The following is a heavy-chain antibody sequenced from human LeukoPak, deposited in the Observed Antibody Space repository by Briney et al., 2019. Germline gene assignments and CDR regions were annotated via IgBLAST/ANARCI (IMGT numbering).Heavy chain of an antibody. D-gene: IGHD3-3*01. CDR2: IYSGGSI. V-gene: IGHV4-39*01. J-gene: IGHJ6*02. CDR1: GGSVGSSNYC. CDR3: ARQERDRRSEWTYYSHGMDI. Sequence: SETLSLTCTVAGGSVGSSNYCWDWIRQPPGRGLEWIGSIYSGGSISYNPSLTRRVTISVDTSKSQFFLKLSSVTAADTAVYYCARQERDRRSEWTYYSHGMDIWGQGTTVTVSS.